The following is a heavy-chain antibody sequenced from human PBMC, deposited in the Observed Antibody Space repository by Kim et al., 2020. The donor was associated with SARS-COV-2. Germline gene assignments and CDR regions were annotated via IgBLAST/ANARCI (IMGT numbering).Heavy chain of an antibody. Sequence: SETLSLTCTVSGGSVSSGSYYWSWLRQPPGKGLEWIGYIYYSGSTNYNPSLKSRVTISVDTSKNQFSLKLSSVTAADTAVYYCARESAGVWGSGSYYNLNGFDPWGQGTLVTVSS. CDR2: IYYSGST. J-gene: IGHJ5*02. CDR1: GGSVSSGSYY. CDR3: ARESAGVWGSGSYYNLNGFDP. V-gene: IGHV4-61*01. D-gene: IGHD3-10*01.